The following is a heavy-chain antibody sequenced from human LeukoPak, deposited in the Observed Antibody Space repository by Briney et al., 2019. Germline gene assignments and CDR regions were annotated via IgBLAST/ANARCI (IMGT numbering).Heavy chain of an antibody. CDR3: ASRDPCSGGNCYGLAY. CDR2: IYSGGST. J-gene: IGHJ4*02. Sequence: QTGGSLRLSCAASGFTVSSNYMSWVRQAPGKGLEWVSVIYSGGSTYYADSVKGRFTISRDNSKNTLYLQMNSLRAEDTAVYYCASRDPCSGGNCYGLAYWGQGTLVTVSS. D-gene: IGHD2-15*01. CDR1: GFTVSSNY. V-gene: IGHV3-66*01.